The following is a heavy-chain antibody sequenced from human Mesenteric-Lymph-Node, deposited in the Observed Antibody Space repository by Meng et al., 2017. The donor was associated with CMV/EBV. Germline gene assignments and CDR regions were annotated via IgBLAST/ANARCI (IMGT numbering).Heavy chain of an antibody. D-gene: IGHD2-8*01. Sequence: ASVKVSCKASGYTFTGYYMHWVRQAPGQGLEWMGWINPNSGGTNYAQKFQGRVTMTRDTSTSTVYMELSSLRSEDTAVYYCARNGESGYSYGRPIVLMVYAIKGMDVWGQGTTVTVSS. CDR3: ARNGESGYSYGRPIVLMVYAIKGMDV. CDR2: INPNSGGT. CDR1: GYTFTGYY. J-gene: IGHJ6*02. V-gene: IGHV1-2*02.